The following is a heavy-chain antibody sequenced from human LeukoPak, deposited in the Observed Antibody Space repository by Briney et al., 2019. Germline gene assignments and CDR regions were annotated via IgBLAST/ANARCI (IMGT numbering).Heavy chain of an antibody. J-gene: IGHJ6*03. V-gene: IGHV4-4*07. CDR2: IYPTGNT. D-gene: IGHD3-22*01. CDR3: ARLKFYDSTGYSPGYYMDV. CDR1: GGAIISYY. Sequence: SETLSLICSVSGGAIISYYWSWIRQPAGKGPEWIGRIYPTGNTDYSPSLKTRVTMSTDLSKKQFSLRLRSVTAADTAVYYCARLKFYDSTGYSPGYYMDVWGKGTAVTVSS.